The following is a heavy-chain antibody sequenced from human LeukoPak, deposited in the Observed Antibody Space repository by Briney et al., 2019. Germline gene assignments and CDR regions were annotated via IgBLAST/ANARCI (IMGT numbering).Heavy chain of an antibody. CDR1: GFTFSSYG. V-gene: IGHV3-30*18. D-gene: IGHD6-13*01. CDR3: AKGSRSSSWYPSYFDY. Sequence: PGGSLRLSCAASGFTFSSYGMHWVRQAPGKGLEWVAVISYDGSNKYYADSVKGRFTISRDNSKNTLYLQMNSLRAEDTAVYYCAKGSRSSSWYPSYFDYWGQGTLVTVSS. J-gene: IGHJ4*02. CDR2: ISYDGSNK.